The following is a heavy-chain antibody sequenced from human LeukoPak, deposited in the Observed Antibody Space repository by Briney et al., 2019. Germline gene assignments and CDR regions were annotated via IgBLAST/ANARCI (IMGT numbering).Heavy chain of an antibody. CDR1: GGSISSSSYY. CDR3: ARATAYYGSGVFDY. CDR2: IYYSGST. J-gene: IGHJ4*02. V-gene: IGHV4-39*07. Sequence: SETLSLTCTVSGGSISSSSYYWGWIRQPPGKGLEWIGSIYYSGSTYYNPSLKSRVTISVDTSKNQFSLRLSSVTAADTAVYYCARATAYYGSGVFDYWGQGTLVTVSS. D-gene: IGHD3-10*01.